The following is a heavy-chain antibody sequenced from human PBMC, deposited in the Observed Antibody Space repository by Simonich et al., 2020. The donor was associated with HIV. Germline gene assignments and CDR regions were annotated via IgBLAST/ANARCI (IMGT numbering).Heavy chain of an antibody. CDR3: AKDRYYNFWSGYYDY. Sequence: EVQLLESGGGLVQPGGSLRLSCAASGFTFSSYAMSWVRQAPGKGVGWVSAISGSGGSTYYADSGKGRFTISRDNSKNTLYLQMNSLRAEDTAVYYCAKDRYYNFWSGYYDYWGQGTLVTVSS. CDR1: GFTFSSYA. D-gene: IGHD3-3*01. J-gene: IGHJ4*02. V-gene: IGHV3-23*01. CDR2: ISGSGGST.